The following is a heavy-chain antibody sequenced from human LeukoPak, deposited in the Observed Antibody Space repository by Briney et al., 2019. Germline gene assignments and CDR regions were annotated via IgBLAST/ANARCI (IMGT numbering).Heavy chain of an antibody. J-gene: IGHJ6*03. CDR3: ARDREYDFWSGYYRTYYMDV. CDR1: GYTFTSYG. CDR2: ISAYNGNT. V-gene: IGHV1-18*01. D-gene: IGHD3-3*01. Sequence: ASVKVSCKASGYTFTSYGISWVRQAPGQGLEWMGWISAYNGNTNYAQKLQGRVTMTTDTSTSTAYMELRSLRSDDTAVYYCARDREYDFWSGYYRTYYMDVWGKGTTVTVSS.